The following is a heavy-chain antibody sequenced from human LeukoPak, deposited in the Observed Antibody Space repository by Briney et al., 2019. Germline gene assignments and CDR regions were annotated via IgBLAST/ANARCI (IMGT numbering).Heavy chain of an antibody. Sequence: PGESLKISCKGSGYSFTSYWISWVRQMPGKGLEWMGRIDPSDSYTNYSPSFQGHVTLSADKSISTAYLQWSSLKASDTAMYYCVRLIYSSGWHDYRGQGTLVTVSS. D-gene: IGHD6-19*01. CDR3: VRLIYSSGWHDY. CDR2: IDPSDSYT. V-gene: IGHV5-10-1*01. CDR1: GYSFTSYW. J-gene: IGHJ4*02.